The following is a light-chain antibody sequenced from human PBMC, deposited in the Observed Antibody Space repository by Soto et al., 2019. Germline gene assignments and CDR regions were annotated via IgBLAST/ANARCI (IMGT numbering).Light chain of an antibody. J-gene: IGKJ4*01. CDR1: QGIAPY. CDR3: QKFNRAPLT. Sequence: QMTQSPSSLSAFVGDRVTITCRASQGIAPYLAWFKQKPGKVPKPLIYATSTLQSGVPSRFSGSGSGTDFTRTIISLQPEDVGTYYCQKFNRAPLTFGGGTQVEIK. V-gene: IGKV1-27*01. CDR2: ATS.